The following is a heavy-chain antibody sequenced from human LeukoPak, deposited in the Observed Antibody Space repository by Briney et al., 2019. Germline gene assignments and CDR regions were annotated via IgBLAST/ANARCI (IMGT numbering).Heavy chain of an antibody. D-gene: IGHD3-10*01. CDR3: ARRGYGSGNYGAFDI. V-gene: IGHV5-51*01. CDR2: IYPGDSDT. J-gene: IGHJ3*02. Sequence: GESLKISCKGSGYSFTSYWIGWVRQMPGKGLEWMGIIYPGDSDTRYSPSFQGQVTISADKSISTAYLQWSSLKASDTAMYYCARRGYGSGNYGAFDIWGQGTMVTVSS. CDR1: GYSFTSYW.